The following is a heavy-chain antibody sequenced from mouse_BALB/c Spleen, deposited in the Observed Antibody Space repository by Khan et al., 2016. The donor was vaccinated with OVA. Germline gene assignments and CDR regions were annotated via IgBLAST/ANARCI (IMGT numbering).Heavy chain of an antibody. V-gene: IGHV9-4*02. CDR2: IKTHSGVP. Sequence: QIQLVQSGPEQKKPGRTVRISCKASGYTFTTAGMQWVQKMPGKGLKWIGRIKTHSGVPKYAEDFKGRFAFSLETSATTAYLQITNLKNEDTATYFCARGGAAYYRNDGGAMEYWGQGTSVTVSS. CDR1: GYTFTTAG. J-gene: IGHJ4*01. D-gene: IGHD2-14*01. CDR3: ARGGAAYYRNDGGAMEY.